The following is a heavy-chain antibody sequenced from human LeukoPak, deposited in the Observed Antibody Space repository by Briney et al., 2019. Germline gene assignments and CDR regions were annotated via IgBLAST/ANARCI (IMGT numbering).Heavy chain of an antibody. D-gene: IGHD3-22*01. Sequence: SETLSLTCTVSGASISSAYWSWIRQPPGKGLEWIGYIYSSGITNYNPSLKSRVTISVDTSQNQFPLKLTSVTAAETAVYYCARRGPYDTSGYAFDIWGPGTVVTVSS. CDR3: ARRGPYDTSGYAFDI. CDR1: GASISSAY. CDR2: IYSSGIT. J-gene: IGHJ3*02. V-gene: IGHV4-59*01.